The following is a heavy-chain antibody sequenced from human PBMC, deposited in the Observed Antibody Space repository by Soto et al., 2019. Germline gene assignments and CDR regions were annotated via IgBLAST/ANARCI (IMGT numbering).Heavy chain of an antibody. J-gene: IGHJ4*02. CDR3: AKVLGYCSSTSCYTAHFDY. CDR1: GFTFSSYA. D-gene: IGHD2-2*02. CDR2: ISGSGGST. Sequence: GGSLRLSCAASGFTFSSYAMSWVRQAPGKGLEWVSAISGSGGSTYYADSVKGRFTISRDNPKNTLYLQMNSLRAEDTAVYYCAKVLGYCSSTSCYTAHFDYWGQGTLVTVSS. V-gene: IGHV3-23*01.